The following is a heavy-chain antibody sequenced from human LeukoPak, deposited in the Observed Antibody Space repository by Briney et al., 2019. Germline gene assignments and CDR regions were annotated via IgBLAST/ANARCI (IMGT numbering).Heavy chain of an antibody. J-gene: IGHJ4*02. CDR1: GGSISSSSYY. V-gene: IGHV4-39*01. CDR3: ARHRVSGGSSYSILDY. D-gene: IGHD2-15*01. CDR2: MCYSGST. Sequence: PSETLSLTCTVSGGSISSSSYYWGWIRQPPGKGLEWIGSMCYSGSTYYNPSLQSRVTIFVDTSRNQFSLKLSSVTAADTAVYYCARHRVSGGSSYSILDYWGQGILVTVSS.